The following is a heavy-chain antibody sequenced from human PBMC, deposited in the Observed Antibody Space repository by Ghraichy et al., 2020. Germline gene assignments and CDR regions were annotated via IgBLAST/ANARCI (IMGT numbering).Heavy chain of an antibody. CDR3: ARDLSGDWGQDY. CDR1: GFTFSSHA. J-gene: IGHJ4*02. D-gene: IGHD2-21*02. CDR2: IYHDGSNT. V-gene: IGHV3-30*12. Sequence: GESLNISCAASGFTFSSHAMHWVRQAPGKGLEWVAVIYHDGSNTYYADSVKGRFSVSRDNSKNTLFLQMNSLRADDTAVYYCARDLSGDWGQDYWGQGTLVTVSS.